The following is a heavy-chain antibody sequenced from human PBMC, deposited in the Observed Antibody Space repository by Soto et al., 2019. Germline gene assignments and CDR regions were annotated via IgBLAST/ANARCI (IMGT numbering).Heavy chain of an antibody. CDR3: AGWGKVDPAMVRYYYYGMDV. D-gene: IGHD5-18*01. V-gene: IGHV1-69*01. CDR1: GGTFSSYA. Sequence: QVQLVQSGAEVKKPGSSVKVSCKASGGTFSSYAISWVRQAPGQGLEWMGGIIPIFGTANYAQKFQGRVTITADESTSTAYMELSSLRSEDTAVYYCAGWGKVDPAMVRYYYYGMDVWGQGTTVTVSS. CDR2: IIPIFGTA. J-gene: IGHJ6*02.